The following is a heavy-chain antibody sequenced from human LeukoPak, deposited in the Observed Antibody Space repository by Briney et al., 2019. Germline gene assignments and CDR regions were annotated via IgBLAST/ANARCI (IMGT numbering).Heavy chain of an antibody. CDR3: VKAGQWFGELSAFDI. Sequence: GGSLRLSCSASGFTFSSYAMHWARQAPGKGLEYVSAISSNGGSTYYADSVKGRFTISRDNSKNTLYLQMSSLRAEDTAVYYCVKAGQWFGELSAFDIWGQGTMVTVSS. J-gene: IGHJ3*02. D-gene: IGHD3-10*01. CDR2: ISSNGGST. CDR1: GFTFSSYA. V-gene: IGHV3-64D*06.